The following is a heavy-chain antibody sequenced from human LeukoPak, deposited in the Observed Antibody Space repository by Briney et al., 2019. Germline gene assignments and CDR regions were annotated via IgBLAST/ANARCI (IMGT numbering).Heavy chain of an antibody. CDR1: GLSFIRYA. CDR2: ISERGSGT. Sequence: PGGSLRLSCAVSGLSFIRYAMSWVREAPGEGVEGGSAISERGSGTYYAHSVKGRFTIYRDNSKDPLSLQMNSLRAEDTAVYYCAKDIAQGYTFGSIEQDYWGQGTLVTVPS. J-gene: IGHJ4*02. CDR3: AKDIAQGYTFGSIEQDY. V-gene: IGHV3-23*01. D-gene: IGHD5-18*01.